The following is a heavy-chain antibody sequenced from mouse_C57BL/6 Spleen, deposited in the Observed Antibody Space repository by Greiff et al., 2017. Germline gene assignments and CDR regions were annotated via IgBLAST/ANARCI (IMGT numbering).Heavy chain of an antibody. V-gene: IGHV5-9*01. D-gene: IGHD4-1*01. CDR3: ARHEMGLGPAWFAY. CDR2: ISGGGGNT. J-gene: IGHJ3*01. CDR1: GFTFSSYT. Sequence: EVKVVESGGGLVKPGGSLKLSCAASGFTFSSYTMSWVRQTPEKRLEWVATISGGGGNTYYPDSVKGRFTISRDNAKNTLYLQMSSLRSEDTALYYCARHEMGLGPAWFAYWGQGTLVTVSA.